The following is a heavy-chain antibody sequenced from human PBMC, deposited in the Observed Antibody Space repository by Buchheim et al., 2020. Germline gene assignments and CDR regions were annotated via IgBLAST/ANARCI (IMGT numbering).Heavy chain of an antibody. Sequence: QVQLVESGGGVVQPGRSLRLSCAASGFTFSTYAMHWVRQAPGKGLEWVAIIWYDGSNQYYSDSVKGRFTISRDNSKNTLYLQMNSLRAEDTSVYYCARDPGGSYFHYFDYWGQGTL. D-gene: IGHD1-26*01. CDR3: ARDPGGSYFHYFDY. CDR1: GFTFSTYA. J-gene: IGHJ4*02. CDR2: IWYDGSNQ. V-gene: IGHV3-33*01.